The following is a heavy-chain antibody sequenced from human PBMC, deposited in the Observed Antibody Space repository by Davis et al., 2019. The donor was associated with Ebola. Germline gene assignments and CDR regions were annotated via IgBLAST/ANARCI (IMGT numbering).Heavy chain of an antibody. Sequence: SGPTLVKPTQTLTLTCTFSGFSLSTSGVGVGWIRQPPGKALEWLALIKWNDEQAFSPSLRSRPTITKDTSKNQVVLTVTNMDPVDKATYYCAHYDFWSGFDGLDVWGQGTTVTVSS. D-gene: IGHD3-3*01. CDR1: GFSLSTSGVG. CDR3: AHYDFWSGFDGLDV. J-gene: IGHJ6*02. CDR2: IKWNDEQ. V-gene: IGHV2-5*01.